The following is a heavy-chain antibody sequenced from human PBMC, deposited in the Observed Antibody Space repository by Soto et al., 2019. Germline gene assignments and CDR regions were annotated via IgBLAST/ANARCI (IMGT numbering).Heavy chain of an antibody. D-gene: IGHD3-10*01. CDR3: ARRMIWFGTEYRGYGMDV. CDR2: INPNSGGT. CDR1: GYTFTGYY. Sequence: VKVSCKASGYTFTGYYMHWVRQAPGQGLEWMGWINPNSGGTNYAQKFQGRVTMTRDTSISTAYMELSRLRSDDTAVYYCARRMIWFGTEYRGYGMDVWGQGTTVTVSS. J-gene: IGHJ6*02. V-gene: IGHV1-2*02.